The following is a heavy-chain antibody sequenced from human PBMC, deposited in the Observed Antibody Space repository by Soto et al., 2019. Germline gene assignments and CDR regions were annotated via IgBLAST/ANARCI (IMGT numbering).Heavy chain of an antibody. D-gene: IGHD1-26*01. V-gene: IGHV1-58*01. CDR2: IVVGSGNT. CDR1: GFTFTSSA. J-gene: IGHJ4*02. CDR3: AAGPTSGSYYGAYYFDY. Sequence: ASVKVSCKASGFTFTSSAVQWVRQARGQRLEWIGWIVVGSGNTNYAQKFQERVTITRDMSTSTAYMELSSLRSEDTAVYYCAAGPTSGSYYGAYYFDYWGQGTLVTVSS.